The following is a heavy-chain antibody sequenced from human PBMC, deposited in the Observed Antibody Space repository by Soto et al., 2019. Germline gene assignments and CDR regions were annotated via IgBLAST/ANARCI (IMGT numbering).Heavy chain of an antibody. CDR1: GFSLSTAGEA. Sequence: QITLKESGPTLVKPTQTLTLTCSFSGFSLSTAGEAVGWIRQPPGKALEWLALIYWDDDKRYTPSVMSRLTIPKDTSKNQVVLTMTNLYHVDTATDYCAHRPPFGSGWPYPYWGQGTLVTVSS. V-gene: IGHV2-5*02. J-gene: IGHJ4*02. CDR2: IYWDDDK. CDR3: AHRPPFGSGWPYPY. D-gene: IGHD3-10*01.